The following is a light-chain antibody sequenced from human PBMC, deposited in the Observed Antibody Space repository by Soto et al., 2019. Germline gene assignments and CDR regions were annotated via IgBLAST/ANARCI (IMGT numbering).Light chain of an antibody. V-gene: IGLV2-8*01. Sequence: QSALTQPPSASGSPGQSVTISCTGTSSDVGGYNYVSWYQQHPGKAPKLMIYEVTKRPSGVPDRFSGSKSGNTASLTVSGLQAGDEGDYYCSSYAGSNNPYVLGTGTKVTVL. CDR1: SSDVGGYNY. J-gene: IGLJ1*01. CDR2: EVT. CDR3: SSYAGSNNPYV.